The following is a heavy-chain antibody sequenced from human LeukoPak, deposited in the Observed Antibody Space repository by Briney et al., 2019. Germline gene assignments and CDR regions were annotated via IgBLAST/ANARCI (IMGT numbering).Heavy chain of an antibody. D-gene: IGHD5-18*01. V-gene: IGHV3-23*01. CDR1: GFTFSSYA. CDR2: ISGSGGST. J-gene: IGHJ4*02. Sequence: GGSLRLSCAASGFTFSSYAMSWVRQAPGKGLEWVSAISGSGGSTYYADSVKGRFTISRDNSKNTLYLQMNSLRAEDTALYCCAKGGIGYIYYWGQGTPVTVSS. CDR3: AKGGIGYIYY.